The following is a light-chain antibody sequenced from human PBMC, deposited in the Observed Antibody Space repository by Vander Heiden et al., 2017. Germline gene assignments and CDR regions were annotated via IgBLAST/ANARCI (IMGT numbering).Light chain of an antibody. V-gene: IGKV1-39*01. CDR3: QQSYSTPYT. Sequence: DIQMTQSPSSLSASVGDRVTITCRASQSISGYLSWCQQKPGKAPNLLIYAASTLQSGVPSRFSGSGSGTEFTLTINSLQPEDFATYYCQQSYSTPYTFGQGTKLEIK. CDR2: AAS. CDR1: QSISGY. J-gene: IGKJ2*01.